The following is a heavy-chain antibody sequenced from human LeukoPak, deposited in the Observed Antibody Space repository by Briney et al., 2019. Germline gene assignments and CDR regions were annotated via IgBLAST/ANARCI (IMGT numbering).Heavy chain of an antibody. D-gene: IGHD1-7*01. CDR3: ARANNWNYPYYFDY. V-gene: IGHV3-48*04. J-gene: IGHJ4*02. CDR2: ISSSAITM. CDR1: GFTFRNYG. Sequence: GGSLRLSCTASGFTFRNYGMHWVRQAPGKGLEWVSYISSSAITMYYADSVKGRFTISRDNAKNSLYLQMNSLRAEDTAVYYCARANNWNYPYYFDYWGQGTLVTVSS.